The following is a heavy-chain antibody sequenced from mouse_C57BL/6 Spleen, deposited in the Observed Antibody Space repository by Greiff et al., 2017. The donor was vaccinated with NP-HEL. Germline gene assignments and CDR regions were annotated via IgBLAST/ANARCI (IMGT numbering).Heavy chain of an antibody. D-gene: IGHD2-3*01. J-gene: IGHJ3*01. V-gene: IGHV1-64*01. CDR1: GYTFTSYW. CDR3: ARLYDGYGGFAY. CDR2: IHPNSGST. Sequence: QVQLKQPGAELVKPGASVKLSCKASGYTFTSYWMHWVKQRPGQGLEWIGMIHPNSGSTNYNEKFKSKATLTVDKSSSPAYMQLSSRTSEDSAVYYCARLYDGYGGFAYWGQGTLVTVSA.